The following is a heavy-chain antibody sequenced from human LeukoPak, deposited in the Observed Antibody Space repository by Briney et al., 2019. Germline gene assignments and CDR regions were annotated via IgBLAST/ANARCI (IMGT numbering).Heavy chain of an antibody. CDR2: IYYTASST. V-gene: IGHV4-59*01. CDR3: ARGVLWFGELLYSYFDY. J-gene: IGHJ4*02. Sequence: SETLSLTCTVSGGSISSYYWTWFRQPPGKGLEWIAYIYYTASSTYYNPSLNSRATISVDTSKNQLSLKLSSVTAADTAVYYCARGVLWFGELLYSYFDYWGQGTLVTVSS. CDR1: GGSISSYY. D-gene: IGHD3-10*01.